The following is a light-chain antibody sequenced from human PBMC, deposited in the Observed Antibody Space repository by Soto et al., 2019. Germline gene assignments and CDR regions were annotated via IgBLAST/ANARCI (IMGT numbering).Light chain of an antibody. CDR3: GTWDTGLVWV. CDR1: SSSIGTHY. Sequence: QSVLTQPPSVSAAPGQRVSISCSGSSSSIGTHYVAWYQQVPGTPPKLLIYDNNKRPSGTPDRFSGSKSGTSATLGITGLRTGDEADYYCGTWDTGLVWVFGGGTKVTVL. V-gene: IGLV1-51*01. J-gene: IGLJ3*02. CDR2: DNN.